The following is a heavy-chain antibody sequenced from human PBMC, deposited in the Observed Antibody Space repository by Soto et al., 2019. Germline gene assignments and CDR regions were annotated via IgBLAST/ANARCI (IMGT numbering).Heavy chain of an antibody. D-gene: IGHD3-16*02. CDR1: GFTFSSYA. CDR2: ISGSGGST. CDR3: AKGFGGGPMITFGGVIVTSAFDI. J-gene: IGHJ3*02. V-gene: IGHV3-23*01. Sequence: EVQLLESGGGLVQPGGSLRLSCAASGFTFSSYAMSWVRQAPGKGLEWVSAISGSGGSTYYADSVKCRFTISRDNSKNTLSLQMNSLRAEDTAVYYCAKGFGGGPMITFGGVIVTSAFDIWGQGTMVTVSS.